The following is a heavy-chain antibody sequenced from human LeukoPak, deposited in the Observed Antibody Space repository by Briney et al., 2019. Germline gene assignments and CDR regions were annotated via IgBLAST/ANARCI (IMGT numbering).Heavy chain of an antibody. CDR1: GGTFSSYA. CDR3: ARGGYYYDSSGYSHLPDY. Sequence: SVKVSCKASGGTFSSYAFSRVRQAPGQGPEWMGGIIPIVGTTNYAQMFQGRVTITADESTGTAYMELSSLRSEDTAVYYCARGGYYYDSSGYSHLPDYWGQGTLVTVSA. D-gene: IGHD3-22*01. V-gene: IGHV1-69*13. CDR2: IIPIVGTT. J-gene: IGHJ4*02.